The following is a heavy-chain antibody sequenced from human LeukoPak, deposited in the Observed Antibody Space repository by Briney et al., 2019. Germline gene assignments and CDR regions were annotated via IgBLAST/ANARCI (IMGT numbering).Heavy chain of an antibody. CDR1: GYSISSGYW. CDR3: VRSGSYCLSS. CDR2: IYHSGTT. D-gene: IGHD5-12*01. V-gene: IGHV4-4*02. Sequence: PSGTLSLTCGVSGYSISSGYWWTWVRQPPGKGLEWIGEIYHSGTTNYNPSLKSRVTISVDTSKNQFSLTLRFVTAADTAVYYCVRSGSYCLSSWGQGTLVTVSS. J-gene: IGHJ5*02.